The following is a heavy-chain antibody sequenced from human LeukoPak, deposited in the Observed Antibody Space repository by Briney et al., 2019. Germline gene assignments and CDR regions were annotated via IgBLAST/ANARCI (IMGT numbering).Heavy chain of an antibody. CDR1: GGTFSSYA. CDR2: IIPILGIA. Sequence: GASVKVSCKASGGTFSSYAISWVRQAPGQGLEWMGRIIPILGIANYAQKFQGRVTITADESTSTAYMELSSLRSEDTAVYYCAGIPATAIGVDYWGQGTLVTVSS. D-gene: IGHD6-13*01. J-gene: IGHJ4*02. CDR3: AGIPATAIGVDY. V-gene: IGHV1-69*04.